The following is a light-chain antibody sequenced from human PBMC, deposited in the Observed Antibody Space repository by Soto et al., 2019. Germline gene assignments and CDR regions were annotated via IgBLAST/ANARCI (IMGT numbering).Light chain of an antibody. CDR2: WAS. J-gene: IGKJ5*01. CDR1: QSVLYSSDNKNY. V-gene: IGKV4-1*01. Sequence: DIVMTQSPDSLAVSLGERATINCKSSQSVLYSSDNKNYLTWYQQKPGQPPKLLIYWASTRESGVPDRFSGSGSGTDFTLTISGLQAEDGAVYYCQQYYSIPFTFGQGTRLEIK. CDR3: QQYYSIPFT.